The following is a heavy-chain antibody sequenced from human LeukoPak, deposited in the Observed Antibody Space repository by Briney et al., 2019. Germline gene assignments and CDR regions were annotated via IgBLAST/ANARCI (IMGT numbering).Heavy chain of an antibody. CDR3: ARDVELADPYDAFDI. CDR1: GGTFSSYA. CDR2: IIPIFGTA. Sequence: SVKVSCKASGGTFSSYAISWVRQAPGQGLEWMGGIIPIFGTAKYAQKFQGRVTITADESTGTAYMELSSLRSEDTAVYYCARDVELADPYDAFDIWGQGTMVTVSS. D-gene: IGHD3-10*01. V-gene: IGHV1-69*13. J-gene: IGHJ3*02.